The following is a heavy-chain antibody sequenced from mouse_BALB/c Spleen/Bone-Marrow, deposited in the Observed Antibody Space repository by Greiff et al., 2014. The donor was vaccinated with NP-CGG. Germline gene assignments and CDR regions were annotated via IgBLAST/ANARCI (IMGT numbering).Heavy chain of an antibody. J-gene: IGHJ1*01. D-gene: IGHD1-1*01. CDR3: ARDKNYGSYWYFDV. Sequence: EVQRVESGGGLVQPGGSLRLSCATSGFAFTDYYMSWVRQPPGKALEWLGFIRNKANSYTTEYSASVKGRFTISRDNSQSILYLQMNTLRAEDSATYYCARDKNYGSYWYFDVWGAGTTVTVSS. V-gene: IGHV7-3*02. CDR1: GFAFTDYY. CDR2: IRNKANSYTT.